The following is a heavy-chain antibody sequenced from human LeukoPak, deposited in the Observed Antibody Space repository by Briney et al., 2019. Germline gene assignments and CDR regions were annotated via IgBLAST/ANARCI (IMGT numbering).Heavy chain of an antibody. V-gene: IGHV4-34*01. CDR1: GGSLSNYY. CDR2: IKPGGIT. J-gene: IGHJ4*02. CDR3: VRGFSGVVGDY. D-gene: IGHD3-10*01. Sequence: SETLSLTCTVYGGSLSNYYWSWIRQPPGKGLEWVGEIKPGGITNYNPSLKSRVTISLDTSKNQLSLKLISATAADTAVYYCVRGFSGVVGDYWGQGTLVTVSS.